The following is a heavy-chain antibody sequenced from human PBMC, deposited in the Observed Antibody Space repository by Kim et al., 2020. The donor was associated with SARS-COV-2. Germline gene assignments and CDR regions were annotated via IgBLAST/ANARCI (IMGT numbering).Heavy chain of an antibody. Sequence: GGSLRLSCAASGFSFSRYGMHWVRQAPGKGLEWVAVIWYDGSNKYYADSVKARFTISRDNSKNTLYLQMNSLRAEDTAVYYCVRGGDYGDYQDAFDIWGQGTMVTVSS. CDR3: VRGGDYGDYQDAFDI. V-gene: IGHV3-33*01. CDR1: GFSFSRYG. D-gene: IGHD4-17*01. CDR2: IWYDGSNK. J-gene: IGHJ3*02.